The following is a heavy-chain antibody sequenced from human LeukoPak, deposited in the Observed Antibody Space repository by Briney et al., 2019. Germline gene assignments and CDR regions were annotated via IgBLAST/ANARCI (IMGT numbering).Heavy chain of an antibody. CDR1: GFTFSSYG. V-gene: IGHV3-30*02. CDR2: IRYDGSNK. J-gene: IGHJ4*02. CDR3: ASAVVTLSGIDY. D-gene: IGHD4-23*01. Sequence: GGSLRLSCAASGFTFSSYGMHWVRQAPGKGLEWVAFIRYDGSNKYYADSVKGRFTISRDNSKNMLYLQMNSLRAEDTAVYYCASAVVTLSGIDYWGQGTLVTVSS.